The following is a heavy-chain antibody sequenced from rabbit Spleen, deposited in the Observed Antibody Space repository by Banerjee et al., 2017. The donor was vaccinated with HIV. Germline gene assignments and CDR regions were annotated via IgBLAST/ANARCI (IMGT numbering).Heavy chain of an antibody. D-gene: IGHD4-1*01. CDR3: ARDLAAIIGWNFAL. CDR1: GVSFSISSY. V-gene: IGHV1S40*01. Sequence: QSLEESGGDLVKPGASLTLTCTASGVSFSISSYMCWVRQAPGKGLEWIACIDIGSSGFTYFATWAKGRFTCSKTSSTTVTLQMTSLTAADTATYFCARDLAAIIGWNFALWGPGTLVTVS. CDR2: IDIGSSGFT. J-gene: IGHJ6*01.